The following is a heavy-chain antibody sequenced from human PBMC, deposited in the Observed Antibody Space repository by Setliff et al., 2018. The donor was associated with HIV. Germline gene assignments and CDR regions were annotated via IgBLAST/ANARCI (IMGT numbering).Heavy chain of an antibody. J-gene: IGHJ5*02. CDR2: IWYDGSNK. V-gene: IGHV3-30*02. CDR3: AKVYYDSSGLDWFDP. Sequence: GGSLRLSCAASGFTFSSYGMHWVRQAPGKGLEWVAVIWYDGSNKYYADSVKGRFTISRDNSKNTLYLQMNSLRAEDTAVYYCAKVYYDSSGLDWFDPWGQGTLVTVSS. CDR1: GFTFSSYG. D-gene: IGHD3-22*01.